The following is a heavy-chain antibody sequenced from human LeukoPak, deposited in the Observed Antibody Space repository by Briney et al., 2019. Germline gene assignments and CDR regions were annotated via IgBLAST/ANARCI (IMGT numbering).Heavy chain of an antibody. V-gene: IGHV3-21*01. CDR2: ISSSSSYI. CDR3: ASIAARPMDV. D-gene: IGHD6-6*01. J-gene: IGHJ6*03. Sequence: EGSLRLSCAASGFTFSSYSMNWVRQAPGKGLEWVSSISSSSSYIYYADSVKGRFTISRDNAKNSLYLQMNSLRAEDTAVYYGASIAARPMDVWGKGTTVTVSS. CDR1: GFTFSSYS.